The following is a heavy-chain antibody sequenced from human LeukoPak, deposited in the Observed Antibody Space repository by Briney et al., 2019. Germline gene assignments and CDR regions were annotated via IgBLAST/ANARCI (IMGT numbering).Heavy chain of an antibody. Sequence: SETLSLTCTVSGGSISSSSYYWGWIRQPPGKGLEWIGSIYYSGSTYYNPSLKSRVTISVDTSKNQFSLKLSSVTAADTAAYYCARQGMGVSTLNPRDFDYWGQGTLVTVSS. V-gene: IGHV4-39*01. CDR1: GGSISSSSYY. D-gene: IGHD5/OR15-5a*01. CDR2: IYYSGST. J-gene: IGHJ4*02. CDR3: ARQGMGVSTLNPRDFDY.